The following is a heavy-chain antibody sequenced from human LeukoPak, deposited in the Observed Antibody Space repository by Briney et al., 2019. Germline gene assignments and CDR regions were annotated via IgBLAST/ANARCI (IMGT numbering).Heavy chain of an antibody. J-gene: IGHJ4*02. CDR2: ISAYSGST. V-gene: IGHV3-23*01. CDR1: GFTFSNYA. Sequence: PGGSLRLSCAASGFTFSNYAMNWVRQAPGKGLEWVSIISAYSGSTSHYADSVRGRFTISRDNSKNTLYLQMNSLRAEDTAVYYCAKVQGQLPTSDYWGQGTLVTVSS. D-gene: IGHD1-26*01. CDR3: AKVQGQLPTSDY.